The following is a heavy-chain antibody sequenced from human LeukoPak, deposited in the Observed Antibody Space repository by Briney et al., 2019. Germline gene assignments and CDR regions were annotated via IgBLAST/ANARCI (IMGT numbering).Heavy chain of an antibody. CDR1: GFTFSNYG. CDR3: AKDTAGTRMYNWFDP. CDR2: ISYDGNNK. Sequence: GGSLRLSCAASGFTFSNYGMHWVRQAPGKGLEWVAVISYDGNNKYYADSVKGRFTISRDNSKNTLYLQMNSLRADDTAVYYCAKDTAGTRMYNWFDPWGQGTLVTVSS. V-gene: IGHV3-30*18. D-gene: IGHD6-13*01. J-gene: IGHJ5*02.